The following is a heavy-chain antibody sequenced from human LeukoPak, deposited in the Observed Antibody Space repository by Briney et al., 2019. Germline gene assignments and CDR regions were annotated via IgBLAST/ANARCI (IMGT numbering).Heavy chain of an antibody. CDR2: IHDGGST. J-gene: IGHJ4*02. V-gene: IGHV4-38-2*01. CDR1: GDSVTRDHY. CDR3: ATGPRTAQGVGFDK. Sequence: SETLSLTCSVSGDSVTRDHYWAWIRQSPGRWLEWIGRIHDGGSTFYTLSLKSRVTISRDTPQNNFSLRLTSVTAADTAIYYCATGPRTAQGVGFDKWGQGALVTVSS. D-gene: IGHD1-1*01.